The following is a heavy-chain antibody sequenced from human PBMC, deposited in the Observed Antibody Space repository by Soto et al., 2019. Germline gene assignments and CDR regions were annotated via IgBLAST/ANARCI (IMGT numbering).Heavy chain of an antibody. D-gene: IGHD6-13*01. CDR3: AKDRYIAAAGTPYYYYYGMDV. Sequence: GGSLRLSCAASRFTFSDYSMNWVRQAPGKGLEWVSAISGSGGSTYYADSVKGRFTISRDNSKNTLYLQMNSLRAEDTAVYYCAKDRYIAAAGTPYYYYYGMDVWGQGTTVTVSS. J-gene: IGHJ6*02. V-gene: IGHV3-23*01. CDR2: ISGSGGST. CDR1: RFTFSDYS.